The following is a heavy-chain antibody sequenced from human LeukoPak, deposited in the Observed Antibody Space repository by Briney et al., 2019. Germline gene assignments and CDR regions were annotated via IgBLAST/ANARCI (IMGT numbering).Heavy chain of an antibody. V-gene: IGHV3-21*01. D-gene: IGHD5-24*01. CDR1: GFTFSNYT. CDR3: AKEMKRRDGYNSNY. J-gene: IGHJ4*02. Sequence: GGSLRLSCAASGFTFSNYTMNWVRQAPGEGLEWVSSISSSSSYIYYADSVKGRFTISRDNSKNTLYLQMNSLRAEDTAVYYCAKEMKRRDGYNSNYWGQGTLVTVSS. CDR2: ISSSSSYI.